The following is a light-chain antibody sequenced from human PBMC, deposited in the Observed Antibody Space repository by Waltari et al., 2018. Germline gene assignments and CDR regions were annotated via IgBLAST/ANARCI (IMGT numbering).Light chain of an antibody. J-gene: IGLJ2*01. V-gene: IGLV1-40*01. Sequence: QPVLTQPPSVSGAPGQRVTISCTGSSSNIGAGSDVYWYQQFPGSAPKVLIYRDDNRPSGVPGRFSGSKSGTSASLSVTGLHVEDEADYFCQSYDRDLNAVLFGGGTKLTVL. CDR2: RDD. CDR1: SSNIGAGSD. CDR3: QSYDRDLNAVL.